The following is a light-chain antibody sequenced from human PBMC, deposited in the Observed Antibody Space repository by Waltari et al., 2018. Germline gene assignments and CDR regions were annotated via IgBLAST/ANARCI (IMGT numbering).Light chain of an antibody. Sequence: LSASVGDRVTITCRASQDISSNLAWYQQKPGKAPKLLIYRASTLQSGVPSRFSGSESGTEFTLTISSLQSEDFATYSCLQLNSYPRTFGQGTKVEVK. V-gene: IGKV1-9*01. CDR2: RAS. J-gene: IGKJ1*01. CDR3: LQLNSYPRT. CDR1: QDISSN.